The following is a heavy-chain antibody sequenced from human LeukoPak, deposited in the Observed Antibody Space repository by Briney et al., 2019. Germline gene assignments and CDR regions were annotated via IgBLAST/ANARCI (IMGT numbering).Heavy chain of an antibody. Sequence: GGSLRPSCAASGFTFSSYGMHWVRQAPGKGLEWVAIIWYDGSNKYYADSVKGRFTISRDNAKNTLYLQMNSLRAEDTAVYYCARDKGPTVTDLDYWGQGTLVTVSS. V-gene: IGHV3-33*01. CDR2: IWYDGSNK. J-gene: IGHJ4*02. CDR1: GFTFSSYG. D-gene: IGHD4-17*01. CDR3: ARDKGPTVTDLDY.